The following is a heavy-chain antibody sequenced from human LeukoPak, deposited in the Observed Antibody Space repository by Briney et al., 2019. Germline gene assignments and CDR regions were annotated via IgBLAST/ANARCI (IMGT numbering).Heavy chain of an antibody. D-gene: IGHD4-23*01. J-gene: IGHJ4*02. V-gene: IGHV1-3*01. Sequence: ASVKVSCTASGYTFTSYAMHWVRQAPGQRLEWMGWINAGNGNTKYSQKFQGRVTITRDTSASTAHMELSSLRSEDTAVYYCARERDYGGKSPLFGYWGQGTLVTVSS. CDR1: GYTFTSYA. CDR3: ARERDYGGKSPLFGY. CDR2: INAGNGNT.